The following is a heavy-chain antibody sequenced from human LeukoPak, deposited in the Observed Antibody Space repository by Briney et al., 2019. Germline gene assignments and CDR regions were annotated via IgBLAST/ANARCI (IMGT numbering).Heavy chain of an antibody. CDR3: AKDTRNDFWSGPVFDY. J-gene: IGHJ4*02. CDR2: ISWNSGSI. D-gene: IGHD3-3*01. CDR1: GFTFDDYA. V-gene: IGHV3-9*03. Sequence: PGGSLRLSCAASGFTFDDYAMHWVRQAPGKGLEWVSGISWNSGSIGYADSVKGRFTISRDNAKNSLYLQMNSLRAEDMALYYCAKDTRNDFWSGPVFDYWGQGTLVTVSS.